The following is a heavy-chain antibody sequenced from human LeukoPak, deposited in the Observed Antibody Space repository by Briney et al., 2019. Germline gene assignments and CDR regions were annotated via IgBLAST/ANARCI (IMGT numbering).Heavy chain of an antibody. J-gene: IGHJ4*02. Sequence: GESSSISCKASGYSFTSYWISWARQMPGKGLDWMGRIDPSDSYTNSSPSFQAHLTISAAKSNSPAFFQWSSLEASATAIIYCARGGYSGSYLDYWGQGTVVTVSS. CDR1: GYSFTSYW. CDR3: ARGGYSGSYLDY. V-gene: IGHV5-10-1*01. D-gene: IGHD1-26*01. CDR2: IDPSDSYT.